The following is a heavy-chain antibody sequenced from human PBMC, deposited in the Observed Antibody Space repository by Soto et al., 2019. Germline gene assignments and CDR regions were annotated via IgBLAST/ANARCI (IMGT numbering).Heavy chain of an antibody. CDR1: GFTFSSYC. D-gene: IGHD1-26*01. V-gene: IGHV3-20*04. CDR3: VRGASLNFDY. Sequence: GGSLRLSCAASGFTFSSYCMRWARQAPGKRLEWVSGVNWNGGSTGYADYGQGRFTISRENAKNSLYLQMNSLRAEDTALYYCVRGASLNFDYWGQGTLVTVSS. J-gene: IGHJ4*02. CDR2: VNWNGGST.